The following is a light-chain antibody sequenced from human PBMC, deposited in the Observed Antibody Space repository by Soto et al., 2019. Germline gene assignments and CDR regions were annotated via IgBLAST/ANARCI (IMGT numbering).Light chain of an antibody. Sequence: EIVMTQSPDSLAVSLGERATINCKSSRSVLYSSNNKNYLAWYQQRPGQPPKLLVYWASTRQSGVPDRFSGSGSETDVTLTISSLQASDVAVYYCQQYYSSPPTFGQGTKVEIK. CDR2: WAS. CDR3: QQYYSSPPT. J-gene: IGKJ1*01. V-gene: IGKV4-1*01. CDR1: RSVLYSSNNKNY.